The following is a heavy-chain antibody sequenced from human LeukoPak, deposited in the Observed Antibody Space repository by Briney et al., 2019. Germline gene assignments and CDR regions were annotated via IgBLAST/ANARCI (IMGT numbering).Heavy chain of an antibody. V-gene: IGHV1-2*02. J-gene: IGHJ3*02. CDR2: INPNSGGT. CDR3: ARGKVVPAATPGNDAFDI. Sequence: ASVKVSCKASGYTFTGYYMHWVRQAPGQGLEWMGWINPNSGGTNYAQKFQGRVTMARDTSISTAYMELSRLRSDDTAVYYCARGKVVPAATPGNDAFDIWGQGTMVTVSS. D-gene: IGHD2-2*01. CDR1: GYTFTGYY.